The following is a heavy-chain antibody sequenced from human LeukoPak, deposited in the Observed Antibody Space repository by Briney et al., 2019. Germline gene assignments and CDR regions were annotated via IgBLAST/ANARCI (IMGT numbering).Heavy chain of an antibody. Sequence: ASVKVSCKASGYTFTGYYIHWVRQAPGQGLEWMGWINPNSGGTNYAPTFQGRVTMTRDTSISTAYMELRSLRSDDTAVYYCARVNYYDSSGPTDLLYYFDYWGQGTLVTVSS. D-gene: IGHD3-22*01. CDR3: ARVNYYDSSGPTDLLYYFDY. J-gene: IGHJ4*02. CDR2: INPNSGGT. V-gene: IGHV1-2*02. CDR1: GYTFTGYY.